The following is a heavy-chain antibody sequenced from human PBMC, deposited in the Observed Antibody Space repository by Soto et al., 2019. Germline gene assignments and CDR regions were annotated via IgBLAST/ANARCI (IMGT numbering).Heavy chain of an antibody. J-gene: IGHJ6*02. CDR2: IHHSGST. CDR1: DGSVSSSSYS. CDR3: APDHDILDSPPRSPQFCYAMDV. V-gene: IGHV4-61*01. Sequence: SETLSLTCTVSDGSVSSSSYSWSWIRQPPGKGLEWIGHIHHSGSTKYNPSLESRVTISADTSKNQLSLRLKSVTAADTAVYYCAPDHDILDSPPRSPQFCYAMDVWGQGTKVTVS. D-gene: IGHD2-2*01.